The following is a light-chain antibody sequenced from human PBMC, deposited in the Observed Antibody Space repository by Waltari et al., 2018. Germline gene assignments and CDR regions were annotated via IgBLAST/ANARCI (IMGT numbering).Light chain of an antibody. CDR2: DDN. CDR3: YSTDSSGNRV. CDR1: ALPKKY. V-gene: IGLV3-10*01. J-gene: IGLJ2*01. Sequence: SYELTQPPSVSVSPGQTATITCSGSALPKKYAYWYQQKSGQAPVLVIHDDNKRPSGIPERFSGSSSGTMATLTISGAQVEDEADYYCYSTDSSGNRVFGGGTKLTVL.